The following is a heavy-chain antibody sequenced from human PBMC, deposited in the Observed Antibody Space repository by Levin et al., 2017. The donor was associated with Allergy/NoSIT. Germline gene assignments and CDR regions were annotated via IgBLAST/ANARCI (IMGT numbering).Heavy chain of an antibody. Sequence: GESLKISCVASGFTFSDSWMTWVRQPLGKGLEWVANIMPDGGEKYYAESVKGRFTISRDNAKNSLFLQMNYLGTDDTAVYFCARDTTVGGEAWGQGTLVTVSS. CDR1: GFTFSDSW. D-gene: IGHD4-11*01. CDR3: ARDTTVGGEA. CDR2: IMPDGGEK. V-gene: IGHV3-7*03. J-gene: IGHJ5*02.